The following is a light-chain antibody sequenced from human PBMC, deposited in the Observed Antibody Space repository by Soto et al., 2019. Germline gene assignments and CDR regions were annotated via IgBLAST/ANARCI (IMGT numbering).Light chain of an antibody. V-gene: IGLV2-23*02. CDR1: SSDVGSYNL. CDR3: CSYAGSSTPYV. Sequence: QSVLTQPASGSGSPGQSITISCTGTSSDVGSYNLVSWYQQHPGQAPKLMIYEVSKRPSGVSNRFSGSKSGNTASLTISGFQAEDEADYYCCSYAGSSTPYVFGTGTTVPVL. J-gene: IGLJ1*01. CDR2: EVS.